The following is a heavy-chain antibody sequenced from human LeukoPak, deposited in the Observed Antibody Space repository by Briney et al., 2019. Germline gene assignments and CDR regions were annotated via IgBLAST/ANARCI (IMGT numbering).Heavy chain of an antibody. Sequence: WIRQPPGKGLEWMGRIDPSDSYTNYSPSFQGHVTISADKSISTAYLQWSSLKASDTAMYYCATLVGGIAVAGIRNWGQGTLVTVSS. D-gene: IGHD6-19*01. J-gene: IGHJ4*02. CDR3: ATLVGGIAVAGIRN. CDR2: IDPSDSYT. V-gene: IGHV5-10-1*01.